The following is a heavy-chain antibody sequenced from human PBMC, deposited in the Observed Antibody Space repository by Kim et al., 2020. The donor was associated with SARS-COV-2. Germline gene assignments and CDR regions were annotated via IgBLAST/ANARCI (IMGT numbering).Heavy chain of an antibody. D-gene: IGHD3-3*01. J-gene: IGHJ4*02. CDR1: GGTFSNYA. Sequence: SVKVSCKASGGTFSNYAFSWVRQAPGQAFEWMGGIIPIFGTANYAQRFQGRVTITADESRNTAYMELSSLRSEDTAIYFCARGEASGYYPNYFHYCGPG. CDR3: ARGEASGYYPNYFHY. V-gene: IGHV1-69*13. CDR2: IIPIFGTA.